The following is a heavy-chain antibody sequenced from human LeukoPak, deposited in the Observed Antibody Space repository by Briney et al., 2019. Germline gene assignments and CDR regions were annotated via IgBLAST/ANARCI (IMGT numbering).Heavy chain of an antibody. CDR2: IYYSGST. Sequence: SETLSLTCTVSGDSFSSSYWSWIRQPPGKGLEWIGYIYYSGSTDYNSSLKSRVTISVDTSKNQFSLKLSSVTAADTAVYYCARHVRDGYNGGDYFDYWGQGTLVTVSS. V-gene: IGHV4-59*08. J-gene: IGHJ4*02. D-gene: IGHD5-24*01. CDR1: GDSFSSSY. CDR3: ARHVRDGYNGGDYFDY.